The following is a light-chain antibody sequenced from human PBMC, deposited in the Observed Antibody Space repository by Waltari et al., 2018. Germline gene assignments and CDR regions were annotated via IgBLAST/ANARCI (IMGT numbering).Light chain of an antibody. J-gene: IGLJ1*01. CDR3: GTWDSSLSAGV. V-gene: IGLV1-51*01. CDR2: YDD. Sequence: QSVLTPPPSVSAAPGRKVTIACSGSNSNVGHDYVSWYQQLPGTAPKLLIYYDDNRPSGIPDRFSGSKSDTSATLAITGLQTGDEAEYYCGTWDSSLSAGVFGTGTKVTV. CDR1: NSNVGHDY.